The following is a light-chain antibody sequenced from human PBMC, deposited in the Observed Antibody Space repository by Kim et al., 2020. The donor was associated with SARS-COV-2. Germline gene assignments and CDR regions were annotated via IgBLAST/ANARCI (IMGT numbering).Light chain of an antibody. CDR2: GAS. Sequence: EIALTQSPGPLSLSPGERATLSCRARQRVSSSYLAWYQQKPGQAPRLLIYGASSRATGIPDRFSGSGSGTDFTLTISRLEPEDFAVYYCQQYGSSPDTFGQGTTVDIK. J-gene: IGKJ1*01. V-gene: IGKV3-20*01. CDR1: QRVSSSY. CDR3: QQYGSSPDT.